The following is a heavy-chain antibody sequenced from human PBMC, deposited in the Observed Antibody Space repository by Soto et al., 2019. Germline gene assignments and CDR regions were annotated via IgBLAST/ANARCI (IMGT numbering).Heavy chain of an antibody. CDR1: GGSISSGDYY. D-gene: IGHD5-12*01. Sequence: QVQLQESGPGLVKPSQTLSLTCTVSGGSISSGDYYWSWIRQPPGKGLEWIGYIYYSGSTYYNPSLKSRVTISVDTSKNQFSLKLSSVTAADTAVYYCASRGDRYSGYEGWFDPWGQGTLVTVSS. J-gene: IGHJ5*02. V-gene: IGHV4-30-4*01. CDR2: IYYSGST. CDR3: ASRGDRYSGYEGWFDP.